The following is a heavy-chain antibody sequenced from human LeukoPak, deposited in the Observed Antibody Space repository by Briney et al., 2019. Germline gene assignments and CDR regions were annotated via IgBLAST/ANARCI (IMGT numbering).Heavy chain of an antibody. Sequence: GGSLRLSCVASGFTFSNYWMSWVRQAPGKGLEWVANIKQDGSEKYYVDSVRGRFTISRDNAKNSLYLQMNSLRPEDTALYYCAKDISGWYSTFDYWGQGTLVSVSS. CDR2: IKQDGSEK. CDR1: GFTFSNYW. CDR3: AKDISGWYSTFDY. D-gene: IGHD6-19*01. J-gene: IGHJ4*02. V-gene: IGHV3-7*03.